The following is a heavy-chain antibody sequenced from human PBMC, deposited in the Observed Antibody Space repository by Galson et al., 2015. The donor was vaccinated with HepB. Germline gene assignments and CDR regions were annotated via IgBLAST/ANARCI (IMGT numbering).Heavy chain of an antibody. D-gene: IGHD6-19*01. Sequence: SVKVSCKASGYTFTNSGISWVRQAPGQGLEWMGWISAYNGNTNYAQKLQGRVTMTTDTSTNAAYMELRSLRSDDTAVYYCTRRGAVAGDYWGQGTLVTVSS. CDR1: GYTFTNSG. CDR2: ISAYNGNT. CDR3: TRRGAVAGDY. J-gene: IGHJ4*02. V-gene: IGHV1-18*01.